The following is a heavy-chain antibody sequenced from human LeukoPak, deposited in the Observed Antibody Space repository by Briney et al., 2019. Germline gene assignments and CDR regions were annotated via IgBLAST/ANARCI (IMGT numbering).Heavy chain of an antibody. CDR3: AKQENDYGDYFDY. J-gene: IGHJ4*02. CDR2: ISGSGGST. Sequence: GGSLRLSCAASGFTFSSYAMSWVRQAPGKGLEWVSAISGSGGSTYYADSVKGRFTISRDNAKNSLYLQMNSLRAEDTALYYCAKQENDYGDYFDYWGQGTLVTVSS. V-gene: IGHV3-23*01. CDR1: GFTFSSYA. D-gene: IGHD4-17*01.